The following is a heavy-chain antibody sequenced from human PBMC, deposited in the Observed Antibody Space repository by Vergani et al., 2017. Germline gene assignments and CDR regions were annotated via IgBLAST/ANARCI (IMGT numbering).Heavy chain of an antibody. V-gene: IGHV3-15*07. CDR2: IKSTFDRGTT. J-gene: IGHJ6*02. CDR1: GFSFRNAW. CDR3: TTDPRYCGDGSCYWLRDHHYYGMDV. D-gene: IGHD2-21*01. Sequence: EVQLLESGGGLVQPGGSLRLSCVASGFSFRNAWMNWVRRTPGKGLEWVGRIKSTFDRGTTDYAAAVKGRFTISRDDSKTTLFLQMNGLKTEDIGVYYCTTDPRYCGDGSCYWLRDHHYYGMDVWGQGTTVTVSS.